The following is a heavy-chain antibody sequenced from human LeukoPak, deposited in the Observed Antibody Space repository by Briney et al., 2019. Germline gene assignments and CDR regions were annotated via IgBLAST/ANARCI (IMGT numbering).Heavy chain of an antibody. Sequence: PSETLSLTCAVSGGSISSSNWWGWVRQPPGKGLEWIGEIYHSGSTNYNPSLKSRVTISVDTSKNQFSLKLSSVTAADTAVYYCARGRVDSSGYTGFDPWGQGTLVTVSS. D-gene: IGHD3-22*01. J-gene: IGHJ5*02. CDR2: IYHSGST. CDR1: GGSISSSNW. V-gene: IGHV4-4*02. CDR3: ARGRVDSSGYTGFDP.